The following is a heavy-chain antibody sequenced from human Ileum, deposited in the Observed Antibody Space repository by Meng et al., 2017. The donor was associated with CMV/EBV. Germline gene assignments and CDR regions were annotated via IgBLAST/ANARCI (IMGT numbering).Heavy chain of an antibody. D-gene: IGHD6-6*01. CDR1: VFIFSSYT. Sequence: GESLNTSFASLVFIFSSYTMNWARQGPGKGLEWISYITSSSGAIYYSDSVKGRFTISRDNAKNSLHLQMNSLRAEETAIYYCARDKWYSSSSCWYPFDFWGQGTLVTVSS. J-gene: IGHJ4*02. CDR3: ARDKWYSSSSCWYPFDF. V-gene: IGHV3-48*04. CDR2: ITSSSGAI.